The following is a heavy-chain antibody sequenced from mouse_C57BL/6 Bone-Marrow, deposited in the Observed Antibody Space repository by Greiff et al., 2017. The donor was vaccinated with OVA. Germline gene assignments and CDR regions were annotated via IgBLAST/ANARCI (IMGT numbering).Heavy chain of an antibody. V-gene: IGHV1-72*01. CDR3: ARFTTVVAPFPYFDY. J-gene: IGHJ2*01. Sequence: QVQLQQPGAELVKPGASVKLSCKASGYTFTSYWMHWVKQRPGRGPEWIGRIDPNRGGTKYNEKFKSKATLNVDKPSSTAYMQLSSLTSEDSAVYDCARFTTVVAPFPYFDYWGQGTTLTVSS. D-gene: IGHD1-1*01. CDR1: GYTFTSYW. CDR2: IDPNRGGT.